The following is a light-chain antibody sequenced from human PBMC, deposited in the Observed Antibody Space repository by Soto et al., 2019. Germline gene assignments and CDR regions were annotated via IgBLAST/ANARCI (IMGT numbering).Light chain of an antibody. CDR1: QSISSY. CDR2: AAS. Sequence: DVQMTQSPSSLSASVGDRVTITCRASQSISSYLNWYQQKPGKAPKLLIYAASSLQSGVPSRFSGSGSGTAFTLTISSLQHEDFATYYCQQSYSTPYALRLGTKLPIK. J-gene: IGKJ2*01. V-gene: IGKV1-39*01. CDR3: QQSYSTPYA.